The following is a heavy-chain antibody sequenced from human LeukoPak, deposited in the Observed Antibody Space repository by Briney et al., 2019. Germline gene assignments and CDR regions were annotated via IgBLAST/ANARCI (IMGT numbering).Heavy chain of an antibody. D-gene: IGHD3-16*01. J-gene: IGHJ4*02. CDR3: ARGSNYAYDY. CDR2: VSINGDNT. Sequence: PGGSLRLSCAASGFTFSIYAMHWVRQVPGKGLEHVSAVSINGDNTFYASSVKGRFSISRDNSKNTLYLQMGSLRPEDMAVYYCARGSNYAYDYWGQGTLVTVSS. V-gene: IGHV3-64*01. CDR1: GFTFSIYA.